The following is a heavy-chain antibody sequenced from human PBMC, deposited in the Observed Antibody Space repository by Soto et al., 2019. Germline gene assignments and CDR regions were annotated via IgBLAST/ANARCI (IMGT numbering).Heavy chain of an antibody. V-gene: IGHV4-34*01. J-gene: IGHJ4*02. CDR2: INHSGST. CDR3: ARYKITGLFDY. D-gene: IGHD2-8*02. Sequence: QVQLQQWGAGLLKPSETLSLTCAVYGGSFSGYYWTWIRQPPGTGLEWIGEINHSGSTNYNPSLKSLVTTSVDTYKNQFSLKLTSVTAAETAVYYCARYKITGLFDYWGQGTLVTVSS. CDR1: GGSFSGYY.